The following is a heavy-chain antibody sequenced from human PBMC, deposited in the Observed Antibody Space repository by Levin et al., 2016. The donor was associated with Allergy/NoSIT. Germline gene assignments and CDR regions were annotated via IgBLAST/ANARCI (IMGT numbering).Heavy chain of an antibody. CDR2: INPNSGGT. J-gene: IGHJ5*02. CDR3: ARDPGYTYGPNNWFDP. V-gene: IGHV1-2*02. D-gene: IGHD5-18*01. Sequence: ASVKVSCKASGYTFTGYYMHWVRQAPGQGLEWMGWINPNSGGTNYAQKFQGRVTMTRDTSISTAYMELSRLRSDDTALYYCARDPGYTYGPNNWFDPWGQGTLVTVSS. CDR1: GYTFTGYY.